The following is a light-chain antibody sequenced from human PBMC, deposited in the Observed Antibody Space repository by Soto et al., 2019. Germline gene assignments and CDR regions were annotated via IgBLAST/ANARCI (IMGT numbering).Light chain of an antibody. J-gene: IGLJ2*01. CDR2: EVY. V-gene: IGLV2-8*01. CDR3: SAYAGSSTWV. CDR1: SSDVGGYNY. Sequence: QSVPTQPPSASGSPGQSVTFSCTGTSSDVGGYNYVSWYQQYPGKAPKLMIYEVYKRHSGVPERFSGSKSGNTASLTVSGLKPEDEADYYCSAYAGSSTWVFGGGTQLTVL.